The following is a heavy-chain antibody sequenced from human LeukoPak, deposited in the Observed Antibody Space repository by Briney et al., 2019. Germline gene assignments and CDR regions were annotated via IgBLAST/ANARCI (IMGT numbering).Heavy chain of an antibody. Sequence: GGSLRLSFAASGFTFITYAMSWVRQAPGKGLEWVGRIKSKTDGGTTDYAAPVKGRFTISRDDSKNTLYLQMNSLKIEDTAVYYCTTGSEQLAYYFYYYMGVWGKGTTVTVSS. CDR2: IKSKTDGGTT. CDR1: GFTFITYA. J-gene: IGHJ6*03. V-gene: IGHV3-15*01. D-gene: IGHD6-6*01. CDR3: TTGSEQLAYYFYYYMGV.